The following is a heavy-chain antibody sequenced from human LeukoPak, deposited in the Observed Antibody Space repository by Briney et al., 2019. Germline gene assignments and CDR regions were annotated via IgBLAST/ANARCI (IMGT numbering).Heavy chain of an antibody. D-gene: IGHD6-13*01. J-gene: IGHJ3*02. CDR2: IYSGGST. V-gene: IGHV3-53*01. CDR3: AKVADIAAAFDAFDI. CDR1: GFTVSSDY. Sequence: GGSLRLSCAASGFTVSSDYMSWVRQAPGKGLEWVSVIYSGGSTYYADSVKGRFTISRDNSKNTLYLQMNSLRAEDTAVYYCAKVADIAAAFDAFDIWGQGTMVTVSS.